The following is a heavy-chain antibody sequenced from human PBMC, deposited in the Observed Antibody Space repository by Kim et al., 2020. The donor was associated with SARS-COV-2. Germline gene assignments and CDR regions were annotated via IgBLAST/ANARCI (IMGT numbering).Heavy chain of an antibody. V-gene: IGHV3-23*01. Sequence: TDYAAIVKGRFTISSDNSKNTMYLQMNSLRDEDTAIYSCEKGMAGDDCWGQGTLVTVSS. CDR3: EKGMAGDDC. D-gene: IGHD2-21*02. CDR2: T. J-gene: IGHJ4*02.